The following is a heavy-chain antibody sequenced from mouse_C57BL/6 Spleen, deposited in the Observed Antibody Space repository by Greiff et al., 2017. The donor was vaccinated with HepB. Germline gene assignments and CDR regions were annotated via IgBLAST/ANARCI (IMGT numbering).Heavy chain of an antibody. V-gene: IGHV1-18*01. CDR3: ARRYDYGGWFAY. CDR1: GYTFTDYN. CDR2: INPNNGGT. Sequence: VQLQQSGPELVKPGASVKIPCKASGYTFTDYNMDWVKQSHGKSLEWIGDINPNNGGTIYNQKFKGKATLTVDKSSSTAYMELRSLTSEDTAVYYCARRYDYGGWFAYWGQGTLVTVSA. D-gene: IGHD2-4*01. J-gene: IGHJ3*01.